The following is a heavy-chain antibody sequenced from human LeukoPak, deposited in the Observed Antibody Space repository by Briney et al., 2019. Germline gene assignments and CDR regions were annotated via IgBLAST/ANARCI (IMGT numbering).Heavy chain of an antibody. J-gene: IGHJ3*02. D-gene: IGHD3-3*01. Sequence: VASVKVSCKASGYTFNGYYLHWVRQAPGQGLEWMGWFNPNSGVTKFAQQFQGRVTMTWDTSVSTAYMELSRLTSDDTAMYYCARFGVVTNDAFDIWGQGTMVTISS. CDR2: FNPNSGVT. V-gene: IGHV1-2*02. CDR1: GYTFNGYY. CDR3: ARFGVVTNDAFDI.